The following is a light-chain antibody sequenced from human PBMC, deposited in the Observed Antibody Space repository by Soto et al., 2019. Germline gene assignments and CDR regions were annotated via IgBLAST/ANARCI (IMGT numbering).Light chain of an antibody. CDR2: GAS. CDR3: QRYNDWPLYT. Sequence: EVVMTQSQATLSVSPGERATISCRASQSVSSNLAWYQQKPDQAPRLLIYGASTRATGIPARFSGSGSGTEFTLTISSLQSEDFALYYCQRYNDWPLYTFGQGTKLEIK. J-gene: IGKJ2*01. CDR1: QSVSSN. V-gene: IGKV3-15*01.